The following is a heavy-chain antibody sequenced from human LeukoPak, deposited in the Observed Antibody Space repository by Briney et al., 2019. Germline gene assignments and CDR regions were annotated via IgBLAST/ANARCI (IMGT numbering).Heavy chain of an antibody. D-gene: IGHD5-12*01. Sequence: ASVKVSCKASGYTFTSYYMHWVRQAPGQGLEWMGIINPSGGSTSYAQKFQGRVTMTRDTSTSTVYMELSSLRSEDAAVYYCARDTFSGYDFGYWGQGTLVTVSS. CDR3: ARDTFSGYDFGY. V-gene: IGHV1-46*01. J-gene: IGHJ4*02. CDR1: GYTFTSYY. CDR2: INPSGGST.